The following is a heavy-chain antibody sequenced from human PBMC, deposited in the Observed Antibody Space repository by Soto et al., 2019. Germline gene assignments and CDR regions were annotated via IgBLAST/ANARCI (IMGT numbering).Heavy chain of an antibody. D-gene: IGHD6-13*01. CDR3: ARPGGDSSSWYVAYYYYGMDV. Sequence: ASVKVSCKASGYTFTSYGISWVRQAPGQGLEWMGWISAYNGNTNYAQKLQGRVTMTTDTSTSTAYMELRSLRSDDTAVYYCARPGGDSSSWYVAYYYYGMDVWGQGTTVTVSS. V-gene: IGHV1-18*01. J-gene: IGHJ6*02. CDR1: GYTFTSYG. CDR2: ISAYNGNT.